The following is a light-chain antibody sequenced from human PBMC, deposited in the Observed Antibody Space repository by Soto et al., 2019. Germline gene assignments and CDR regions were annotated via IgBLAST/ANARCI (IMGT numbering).Light chain of an antibody. V-gene: IGKV3-20*01. J-gene: IGKJ3*01. Sequence: EIVLTQSPGTLSLSPGDSATLSCRASQNVIGSHLAWYQQKPGQAPRLLIYGAFSRPAGVPHRFGGSGSGTGFTVTISGLEPEDFAVYFCQQYGGTPTFGPSTKVDMK. CDR3: QQYGGTPT. CDR1: QNVIGSH. CDR2: GAF.